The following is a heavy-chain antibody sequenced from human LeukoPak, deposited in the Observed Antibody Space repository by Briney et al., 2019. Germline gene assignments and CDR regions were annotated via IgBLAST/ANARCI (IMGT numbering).Heavy chain of an antibody. CDR1: GFSVSSNY. D-gene: IGHD3-10*01. Sequence: GGSLRLSCAASGFSVSSNYMSWVRQAPGKGLAWVSRINTDGSSTTYADSVKGRFTIFRDNARNTLYLQMNSLRADDTALYFCARGGRFGELSSSLWGQGTLVTVSS. V-gene: IGHV3-74*01. CDR3: ARGGRFGELSSSL. J-gene: IGHJ4*02. CDR2: INTDGSST.